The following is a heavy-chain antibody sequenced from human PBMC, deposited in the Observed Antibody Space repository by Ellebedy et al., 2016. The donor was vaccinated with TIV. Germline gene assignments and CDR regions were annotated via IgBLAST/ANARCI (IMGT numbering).Heavy chain of an antibody. CDR1: GYSFTSYW. V-gene: IGHV5-51*01. Sequence: KVSCKGSGYSFTSYWIGWVRQMPGKGLEWMGIIYPGDSDTRYSPSFQGQVTISADKSISTAYLQWSSLKASDTAMYYCARPSGSPYYYYGMDVWGQGTTVTVSS. CDR2: IYPGDSDT. J-gene: IGHJ6*02. CDR3: ARPSGSPYYYYGMDV. D-gene: IGHD1-26*01.